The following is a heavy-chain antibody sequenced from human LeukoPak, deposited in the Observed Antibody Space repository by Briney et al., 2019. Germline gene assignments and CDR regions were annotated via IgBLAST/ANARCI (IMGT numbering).Heavy chain of an antibody. CDR2: IWYDGSNK. J-gene: IGHJ5*02. CDR1: GFTFSTYA. CDR3: ARDLGSLATAAAA. Sequence: PGGSLRLSCAASGFTFSTYAMSWVRQAPGKGLEWVAVIWYDGSNKYYADSVKGRFTISRDNSKNTLYLQMNSLRAENTAVYYCARDLGSLATAAAAWGQGTLVTVSS. V-gene: IGHV3-33*08. D-gene: IGHD6-13*01.